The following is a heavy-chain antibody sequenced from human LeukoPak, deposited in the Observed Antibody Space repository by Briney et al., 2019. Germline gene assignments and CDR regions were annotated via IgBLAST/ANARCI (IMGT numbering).Heavy chain of an antibody. CDR1: GFTFSSYE. D-gene: IGHD2-15*01. V-gene: IGHV3-48*03. CDR3: ARDIDWLDC. Sequence: GGSLRLSCAASGFTFSSYEMNWVRQAPGKGLEWVSYISSSGSTIYYADSVKGRFTISRDNAKNSLYLQMNSLRGEDTAVYYCARDIDWLDCWGQGTLVTVSS. J-gene: IGHJ5*01. CDR2: ISSSGSTI.